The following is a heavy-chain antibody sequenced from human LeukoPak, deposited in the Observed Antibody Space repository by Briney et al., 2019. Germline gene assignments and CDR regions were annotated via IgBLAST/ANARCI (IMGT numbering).Heavy chain of an antibody. CDR3: TRDVRDEYSSGWYPIGY. Sequence: GGSLRLSCAASGFTFSSSAMNWVRQAPGKGLEWVSSISSGGRYVYYADSVKGRFTISRDNAKNSLYLQMNSLRAEDTAVYYCTRDVRDEYSSGWYPIGYWGQGTLVTVSS. CDR2: ISSGGRYV. D-gene: IGHD6-19*01. V-gene: IGHV3-21*01. CDR1: GFTFSSSA. J-gene: IGHJ4*02.